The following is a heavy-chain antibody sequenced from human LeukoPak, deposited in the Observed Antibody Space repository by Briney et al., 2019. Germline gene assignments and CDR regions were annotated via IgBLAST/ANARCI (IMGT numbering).Heavy chain of an antibody. CDR2: ISGSGGST. CDR3: AKDTHPGPYYDFWSGYAQSYGMDV. D-gene: IGHD3-3*01. CDR1: GFTFSSYA. V-gene: IGHV3-23*01. J-gene: IGHJ6*02. Sequence: RPGGSLRLSCAASGFTFSSYAMSWVRQAPEKGLEWVSAISGSGGSTYYADSVKGRFTISRDNSKNTLYLQMNSLRAEDTAVYYCAKDTHPGPYYDFWSGYAQSYGMDVWGQGTTVTVSS.